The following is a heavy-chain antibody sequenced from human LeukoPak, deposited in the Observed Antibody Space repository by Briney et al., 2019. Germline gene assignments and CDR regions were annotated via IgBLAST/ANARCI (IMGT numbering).Heavy chain of an antibody. J-gene: IGHJ4*02. CDR1: GFTFSNYA. Sequence: GGSLRLSCTASGFTFSNYAMNWVRQAPGKGLEWVAVLIGSSGATDYADSVKGRFTISRDNSKNTLFLQMNSLRAEDTAIYYCAKGAYDYIEIAYFDYWGQGALVTVSS. V-gene: IGHV3-23*01. D-gene: IGHD5-12*01. CDR3: AKGAYDYIEIAYFDY. CDR2: LIGSSGAT.